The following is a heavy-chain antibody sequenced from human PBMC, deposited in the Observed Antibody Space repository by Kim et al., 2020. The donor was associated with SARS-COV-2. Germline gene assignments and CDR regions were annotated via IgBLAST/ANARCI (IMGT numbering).Heavy chain of an antibody. J-gene: IGHJ4*02. Sequence: RVTISVDTSKNQFSLKLSSVTAADTAVYYCARALTYYYGSGSYYGGYFDYWGQGTLVTVSS. V-gene: IGHV4-59*01. CDR3: ARALTYYYGSGSYYGGYFDY. D-gene: IGHD3-10*01.